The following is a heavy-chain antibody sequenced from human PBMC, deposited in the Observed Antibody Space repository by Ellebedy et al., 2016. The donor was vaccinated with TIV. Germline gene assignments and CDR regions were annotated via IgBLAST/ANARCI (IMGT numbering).Heavy chain of an antibody. Sequence: SGPTLVKPKETLTLTCTVSGFSLTNIIMGVSWIRQPPGKALEWLAHIFSNDEKSYSTSLEARLSISKDTAKSQVIRTVANMDPLDTATYYCVRALKYCGGDCTYKFDFWGQGALVTVSS. J-gene: IGHJ4*02. CDR1: GFSLTNIIMG. CDR3: VRALKYCGGDCTYKFDF. V-gene: IGHV2-26*01. CDR2: IFSNDEK. D-gene: IGHD2-21*02.